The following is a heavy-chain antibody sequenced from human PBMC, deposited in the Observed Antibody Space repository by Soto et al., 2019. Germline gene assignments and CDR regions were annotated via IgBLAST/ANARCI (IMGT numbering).Heavy chain of an antibody. D-gene: IGHD1-26*01. J-gene: IGHJ4*02. CDR1: GYTFTNYY. CDR3: ARGGRDLATIESFDY. CDR2: IHYSGATP. V-gene: IGHV1-46*03. Sequence: ASVKVSCKASGYTFTNYYMHWVRQAPGQGLEWMGVIHYSGATPTYAQKFQGRVTMARDTSTSTVYVELSSLTSEDTAVYYCARGGRDLATIESFDYWGQGYLVT.